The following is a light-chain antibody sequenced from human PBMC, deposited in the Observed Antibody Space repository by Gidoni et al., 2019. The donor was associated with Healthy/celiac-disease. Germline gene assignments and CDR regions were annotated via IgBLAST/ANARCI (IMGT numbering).Light chain of an antibody. V-gene: IGKV1-33*01. J-gene: IGKJ2*01. CDR1: QDISNY. CDR2: DAS. Sequence: DIQMTQSPSSLSASVGDRVTITCQASQDISNYLNWYQQKPGKAPKLLIYDASNLKTGVPSRFSGSGSGTDFTFTISSLQPEDIATYYCQQYDNLPPYTFXQXTKLEIK. CDR3: QQYDNLPPYT.